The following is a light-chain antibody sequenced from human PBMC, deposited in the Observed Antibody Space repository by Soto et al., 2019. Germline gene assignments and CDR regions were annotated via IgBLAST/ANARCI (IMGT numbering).Light chain of an antibody. J-gene: IGKJ1*01. V-gene: IGKV1-5*01. CDR2: AAS. CDR3: QQYNTYWT. Sequence: DVQMTQSPSSLSASVGDRVTITCRASQSIKKSLNWYQQKPGKAPKLLIFAASNLQSGVPSRFSGSGSGTEFTLTISSLQPDDFATYYCQQYNTYWTFGQGTKVDIK. CDR1: QSIKKS.